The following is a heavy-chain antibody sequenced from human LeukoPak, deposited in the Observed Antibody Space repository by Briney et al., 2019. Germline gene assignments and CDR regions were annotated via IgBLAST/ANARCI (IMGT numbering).Heavy chain of an antibody. J-gene: IGHJ4*02. V-gene: IGHV4-59*09. CDR3: TRGAGWLIDY. CDR2: FHNSGTP. Sequence: EWIGYFHNSGTPTYNPSLKSRVTISADTSKNQFSLKLNSLTTADTAVYYCTRGAGWLIDYWGQGILVTVSS. D-gene: IGHD3-16*01.